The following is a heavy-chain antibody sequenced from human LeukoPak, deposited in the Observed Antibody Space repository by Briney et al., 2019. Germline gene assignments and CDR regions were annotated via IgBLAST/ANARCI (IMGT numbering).Heavy chain of an antibody. J-gene: IGHJ4*02. CDR2: ISTYSGNA. CDR3: AREGSGYSYGY. CDR1: GYSFSTCG. V-gene: IGHV1-18*01. D-gene: IGHD5-18*01. Sequence: ASVKVSCTASGYSFSTCGISWVRQAPGQGLEWMGWISTYSGNAQYAQNFQGRVTMTADTTTSTAYMELRSLTTDDTAVYFCAREGSGYSYGYWGQGTLVTVSS.